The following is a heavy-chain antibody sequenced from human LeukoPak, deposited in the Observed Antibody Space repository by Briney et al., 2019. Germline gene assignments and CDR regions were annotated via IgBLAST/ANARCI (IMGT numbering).Heavy chain of an antibody. CDR2: IWHDGSAE. D-gene: IGHD6-19*01. CDR3: AKDSRGGWSGYFDY. V-gene: IGHV3-33*03. CDR1: GFIFSSYG. Sequence: GGSLRLSCAASGFIFSSYGMYWVRQAPGKGLEWVAVIWHDGSAEFYADSVKGRFTISRDDSKNTVYLQMNSLRVEDTALYYCAKDSRGGWSGYFDYWGQGIPVTVSS. J-gene: IGHJ4*02.